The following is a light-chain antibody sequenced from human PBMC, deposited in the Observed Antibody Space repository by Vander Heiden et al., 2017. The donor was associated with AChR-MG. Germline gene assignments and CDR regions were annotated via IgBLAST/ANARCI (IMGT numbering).Light chain of an antibody. Sequence: EIVLTQSPGTLSLSPGERATLSCRASQSVSSSYLAWYQQRPGQAPRLLISGTSSRATGIPDRFSGGRSGTDFTLTISRLEPEDFAVYFCQQYGSSPYTFGQGTKLEIK. CDR2: GTS. V-gene: IGKV3-20*01. J-gene: IGKJ2*01. CDR1: QSVSSSY. CDR3: QQYGSSPYT.